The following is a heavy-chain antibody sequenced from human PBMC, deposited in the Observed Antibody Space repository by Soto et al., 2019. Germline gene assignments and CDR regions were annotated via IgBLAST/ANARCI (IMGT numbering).Heavy chain of an antibody. V-gene: IGHV4-59*01. CDR1: GGSISSYY. CDR3: ARDDPYSNLVHDAFDI. D-gene: IGHD4-4*01. CDR2: IYYSGST. J-gene: IGHJ3*02. Sequence: SETLSLTCTVSGGSISSYYWSWIRQPPGKGLEWIGYIYYSGSTNYNPSLKSRVTISVDTSKNQFSLKLSSVTAADTAVYYCARDDPYSNLVHDAFDIWAQGTMVTVSS.